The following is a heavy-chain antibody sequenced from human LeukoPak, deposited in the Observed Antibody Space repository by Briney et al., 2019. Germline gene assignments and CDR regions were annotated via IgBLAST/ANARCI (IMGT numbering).Heavy chain of an antibody. D-gene: IGHD3-22*01. V-gene: IGHV3-74*01. Sequence: PGGSLRLSCAASGFSFSSYWMHWVRQAPGKGLVWVSRINSDGSSTSYADSVKGRFTISRDNAKNTLYLQMNSLRAEDTAVYYCARPGYYYDSSGYYFGYWGQGTLVTVSS. CDR2: INSDGSST. CDR3: ARPGYYYDSSGYYFGY. CDR1: GFSFSSYW. J-gene: IGHJ4*02.